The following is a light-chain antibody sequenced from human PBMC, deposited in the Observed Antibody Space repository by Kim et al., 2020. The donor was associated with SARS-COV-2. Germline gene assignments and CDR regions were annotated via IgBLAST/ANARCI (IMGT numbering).Light chain of an antibody. CDR3: QSADSSDSYVV. CDR2: TDT. CDR1: ALPTPY. J-gene: IGLJ2*01. V-gene: IGLV3-25*03. Sequence: PGPPPRIPCSGDALPTPYSYCYQHKPGQAPVLVLYTDTQRPSGIPDRFSGSSSGTIVTLTLGGVQAEDEAVYYCQSADSSDSYVVFGGGTQLTVL.